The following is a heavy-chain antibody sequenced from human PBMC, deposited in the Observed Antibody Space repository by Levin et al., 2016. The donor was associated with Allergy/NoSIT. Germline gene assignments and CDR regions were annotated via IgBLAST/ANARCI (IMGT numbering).Heavy chain of an antibody. CDR1: GGSISSRNYY. V-gene: IGHV4-61*05. D-gene: IGHD4/OR15-4a*01. CDR2: MYYGGST. Sequence: GSLRLSCTVSGGSISSRNYYWSWIRQPPGKGLEWVGYMYYGGSTNYNPSLKSRVTISVDTSKNQFSLKLTSVTAADTAVYYCARLPGAWGQGTMVTVSS. CDR3: ARLPGA. J-gene: IGHJ3*01.